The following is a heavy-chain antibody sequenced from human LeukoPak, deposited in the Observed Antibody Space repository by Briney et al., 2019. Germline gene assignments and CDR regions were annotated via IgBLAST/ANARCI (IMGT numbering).Heavy chain of an antibody. CDR1: GYSFTSYW. J-gene: IGHJ4*02. Sequence: GESLKISCKGSGYSFTSYWIGWVGQMPGKGREWMGIIYPGDSDTRYSPPFQGQVTISADKSISTAYLQWSSLKASDTAMYYCARRDYDILTGYNNYFDYWGQGTLVTVSS. CDR2: IYPGDSDT. D-gene: IGHD3-9*01. V-gene: IGHV5-51*01. CDR3: ARRDYDILTGYNNYFDY.